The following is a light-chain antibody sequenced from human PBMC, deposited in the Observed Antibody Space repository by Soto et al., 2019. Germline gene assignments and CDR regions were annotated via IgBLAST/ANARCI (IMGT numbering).Light chain of an antibody. CDR2: CAS. Sequence: EIVLTQSPGILSLSPGERATLSCRASQSVSNDFLAWYQQKPGQAPRLLVNCASTRATDVPDRFSGSGSGTEFTLTISSLQSEDFAVYYCQQYNNCSPCTFGQGTRLEIK. CDR1: QSVSNDF. CDR3: QQYNNCSPCT. V-gene: IGKV3D-15*01. J-gene: IGKJ5*01.